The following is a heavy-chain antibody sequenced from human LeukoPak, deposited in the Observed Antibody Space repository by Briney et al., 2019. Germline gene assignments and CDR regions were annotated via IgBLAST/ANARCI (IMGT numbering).Heavy chain of an antibody. D-gene: IGHD3-10*01. CDR3: ARVPLNDASRHYYPH. CDR1: GYTFTNYG. Sequence: ASVKVSCKPSGYTFTNYGMHWVRQAPRQSPEWMGWTNTGNGNTKSSQKFQDRVTLTRDTSASTAYMELNSLSSGDTAVYYCARVPLNDASRHYYPHWGQGTLVSVSS. J-gene: IGHJ1*01. V-gene: IGHV1-3*04. CDR2: TNTGNGNT.